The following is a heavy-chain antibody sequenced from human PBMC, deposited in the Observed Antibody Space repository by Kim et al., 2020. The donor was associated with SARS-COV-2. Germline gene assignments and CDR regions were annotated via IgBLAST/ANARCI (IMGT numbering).Heavy chain of an antibody. V-gene: IGHV3-43*02. J-gene: IGHJ6*02. CDR3: AKDLGVDFWSGYLALYYYYGMDV. Sequence: GGSLRLSCAASGFTFDDYAMHWVRQAPGKGLEWVSLISGDGGSTYYADSVKGRFTISRDNSKNSLYLQMNSLRTEDTALYYCAKDLGVDFWSGYLALYYYYGMDVWGQGTTVTVSS. CDR2: ISGDGGST. CDR1: GFTFDDYA. D-gene: IGHD3-3*01.